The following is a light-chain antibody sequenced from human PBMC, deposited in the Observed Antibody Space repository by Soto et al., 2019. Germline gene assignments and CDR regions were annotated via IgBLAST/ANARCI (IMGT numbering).Light chain of an antibody. CDR3: QQYGTSPT. V-gene: IGKV3-20*01. Sequence: DIVLTQFPGTLSLSPGERATLSCRASQSLTRNYLAWYQQKVGQAPRLLIYGANTRAAGIPDRSSGSGSGTDFTLTISRLEPEDFAVYYCQQYGTSPTFGGGTKVDIK. CDR2: GAN. J-gene: IGKJ4*01. CDR1: QSLTRNY.